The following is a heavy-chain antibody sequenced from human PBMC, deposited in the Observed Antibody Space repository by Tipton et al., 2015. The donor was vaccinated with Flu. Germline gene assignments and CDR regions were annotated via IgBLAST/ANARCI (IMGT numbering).Heavy chain of an antibody. V-gene: IGHV4-61*02. J-gene: IGHJ5*01. Sequence: TLSLTCTVSGGSVSSDSHYWSWIRQSAGKQLEWIGRIYTSGSTNYNPSLESRVTMSIDRSRNQFSLKLSSVTASDTAVYYCARRDYSNYVSDPKNWFDSWGLGTLVTVSS. CDR1: GGSVSSDSHY. CDR3: ARRDYSNYVSDPKNWFDS. D-gene: IGHD4-11*01. CDR2: IYTSGST.